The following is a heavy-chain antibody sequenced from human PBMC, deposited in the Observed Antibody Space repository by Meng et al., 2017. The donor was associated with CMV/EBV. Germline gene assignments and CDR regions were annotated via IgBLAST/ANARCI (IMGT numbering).Heavy chain of an antibody. CDR3: AAGGNIVVAPAATMGESEYFQH. J-gene: IGHJ1*01. Sequence: SVKVSCKASGFTFTSSAVQWVRQARGQRLEWIGWIVVGSGNTNYAQKFQERVTITRDMSTSTAYMELSSLRSEDTAVYYCAAGGNIVVAPAATMGESEYFQHWGQGTLVTVSS. D-gene: IGHD2-2*01. CDR1: GFTFTSSA. V-gene: IGHV1-58*01. CDR2: IVVGSGNT.